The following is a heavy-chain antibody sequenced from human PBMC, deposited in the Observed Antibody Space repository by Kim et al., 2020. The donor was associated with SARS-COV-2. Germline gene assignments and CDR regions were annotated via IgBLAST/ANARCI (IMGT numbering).Heavy chain of an antibody. V-gene: IGHV3-7*01. CDR3: ARDRRPYGSGSYYNRYRDNWFDP. CDR2: IKQDGSEK. Sequence: GGSLRLSCAASGFTFSSYWMSWVRQAPGKGLEWVPNIKQDGSEKYYVDSVKGRFTISRDNAKNSLYLQMNSLRAEDTAVYYCARDRRPYGSGSYYNRYRDNWFDPWGQGTLVTVSS. D-gene: IGHD3-10*01. J-gene: IGHJ5*02. CDR1: GFTFSSYW.